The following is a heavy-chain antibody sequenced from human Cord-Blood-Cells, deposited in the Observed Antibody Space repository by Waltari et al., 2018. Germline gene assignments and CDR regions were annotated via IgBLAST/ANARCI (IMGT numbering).Heavy chain of an antibody. CDR3: ARHSEREGDAFDI. V-gene: IGHV5-51*01. CDR1: GYSFTSYW. J-gene: IGHJ3*02. CDR2: IYPGASDT. Sequence: VQLVQSGAEVKKPGASLKFPCTGSGYSFTSYWIGWLGQMPGKGLEWMGIIYPGASDTRYRPSFQGQVTISADKSIITAYLQWSSLKASDTAMYYCARHSEREGDAFDIWGQGTMVTVSS. D-gene: IGHD1-1*01.